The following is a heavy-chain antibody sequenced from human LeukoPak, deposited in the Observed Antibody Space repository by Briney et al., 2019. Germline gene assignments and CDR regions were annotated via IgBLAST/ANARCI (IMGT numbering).Heavy chain of an antibody. CDR3: TRGRVAVAGRPFDY. CDR2: IRSKAYGGTT. V-gene: IGHV3-49*04. CDR1: GFTFGDYA. J-gene: IGHJ4*02. Sequence: GGSLRLSCTASGFTFGDYAMSWVRQAPGRGLEWLGFIRSKAYGGTTEYAASVKGRFTISRNDSKSIAYLQINSLKTEDTAVYYCTRGRVAVAGRPFDYWGQGTLVTVSS. D-gene: IGHD6-19*01.